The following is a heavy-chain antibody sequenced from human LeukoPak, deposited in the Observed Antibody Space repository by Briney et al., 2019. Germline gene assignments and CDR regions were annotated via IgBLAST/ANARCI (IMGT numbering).Heavy chain of an antibody. Sequence: PSETLSLTCTVSGGSISSSSYYWGWLRQPPGKGLEWIGSIYYSGSTYYNPSLKSRVTISVDTSKNQFSLKLSSVTAADTAVYYCASIKSWIQLWGTHFDYWGQGTLVTVSS. D-gene: IGHD5-18*01. V-gene: IGHV4-39*01. CDR1: GGSISSSSYY. CDR2: IYYSGST. CDR3: ASIKSWIQLWGTHFDY. J-gene: IGHJ4*02.